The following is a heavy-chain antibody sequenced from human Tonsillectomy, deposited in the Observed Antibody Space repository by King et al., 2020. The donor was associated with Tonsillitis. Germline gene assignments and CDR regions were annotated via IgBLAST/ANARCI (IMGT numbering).Heavy chain of an antibody. CDR3: AREEYSSGWYYY. D-gene: IGHD6-13*01. J-gene: IGHJ4*02. CDR2: IYYSGST. V-gene: IGHV4-59*01. Sequence: VQLQESGPGLVKPSETLSLTCTVSGGSISSYYWSWIRQPPGKGLEWIGYIYYSGSTNYNPSLKSRVTISVDTSKNQFSLKLSSVTAADTAVYYCAREEYSSGWYYYWGQGTLVTVSS. CDR1: GGSISSYY.